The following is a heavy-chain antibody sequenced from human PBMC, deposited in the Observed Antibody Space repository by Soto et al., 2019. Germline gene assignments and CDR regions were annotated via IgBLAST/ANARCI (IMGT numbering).Heavy chain of an antibody. CDR1: GFSFSSYA. CDR3: ARWSYLDY. CDR2: ISGSDGKT. D-gene: IGHD3-3*01. V-gene: IGHV3-23*01. J-gene: IGHJ4*02. Sequence: DVHLLESGGGLVQPGGSLRLSCAASGFSFSSYAMSWVRQAPGKGLEWVSTISGSDGKTFYADSVKGRFSISRDTSKNTLYLQMNSLRADDTAVYYCARWSYLDYWGQGTRVTVPS.